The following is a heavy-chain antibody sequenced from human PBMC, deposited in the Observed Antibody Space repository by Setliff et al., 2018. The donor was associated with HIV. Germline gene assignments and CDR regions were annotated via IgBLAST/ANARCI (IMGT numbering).Heavy chain of an antibody. D-gene: IGHD2-2*02. Sequence: PSETLSLTCTVSGGSISSHYWSWIRQPPGKGLEWIGNIYYSGSTNYNPSLKSRVTISVDTSKNQFSLKLSSVTAADTAVYYCARDRLCSSTSRYSGGDYMDVWGKGTTVTVSS. J-gene: IGHJ6*03. CDR3: ARDRLCSSTSRYSGGDYMDV. CDR1: GGSISSHY. CDR2: IYYSGST. V-gene: IGHV4-59*11.